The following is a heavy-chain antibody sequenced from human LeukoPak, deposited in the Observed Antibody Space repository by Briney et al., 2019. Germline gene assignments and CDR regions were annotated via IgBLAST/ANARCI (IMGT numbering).Heavy chain of an antibody. CDR3: ARRQGQQLNYYYYYGMDV. CDR2: IYPGDSDT. D-gene: IGHD6-13*01. V-gene: IGHV5-51*01. Sequence: GESLKISCKGSGYSFTNYWIGWVRQMPGKGLEWMGLIYPGDSDTRYSPSFQGQVTISADKSISTAYLQWSSLKASDTAMYYCARRQGQQLNYYYYYGMDVWGQGTTVTVSS. J-gene: IGHJ6*02. CDR1: GYSFTNYW.